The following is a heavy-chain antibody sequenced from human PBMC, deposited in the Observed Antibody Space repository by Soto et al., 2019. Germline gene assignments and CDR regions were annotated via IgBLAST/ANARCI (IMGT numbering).Heavy chain of an antibody. CDR3: AKEPYYDFWSGFDY. D-gene: IGHD3-3*01. CDR1: GFTFSSYS. J-gene: IGHJ4*02. Sequence: GFTFSSYSMNWVRQAPGKGLEWVSSISSSSSYIYYADSVKGRFTISRDNSKNTLYLQMNSLRAEDTAVYYCAKEPYYDFWSGFDYWGQGTLVTVSS. CDR2: ISSSSSYI. V-gene: IGHV3-21*01.